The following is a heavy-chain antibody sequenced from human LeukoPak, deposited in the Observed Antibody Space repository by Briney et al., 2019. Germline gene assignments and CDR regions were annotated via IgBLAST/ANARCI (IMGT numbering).Heavy chain of an antibody. CDR1: GGSISSQY. Sequence: SETLSLTCTVSGGSISSQYWSWIRQPPGKGLEWIGHIYYSGSTSYNPSLKSRVTISVDTSKNQFSLRLSSVTAADTAVYYCARDIISEYSSSHSHFDPWGQGTLVTVSS. D-gene: IGHD6-6*01. CDR3: ARDIISEYSSSHSHFDP. V-gene: IGHV4-59*11. CDR2: IYYSGST. J-gene: IGHJ5*02.